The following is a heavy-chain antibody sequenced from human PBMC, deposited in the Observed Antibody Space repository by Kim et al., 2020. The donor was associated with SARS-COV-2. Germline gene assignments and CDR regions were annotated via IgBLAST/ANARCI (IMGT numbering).Heavy chain of an antibody. CDR2: ISWNSGDI. D-gene: IGHD3-10*01. CDR3: AKEMGSGNHFNVRGPYYFDQ. Sequence: GGSLRLSCTASTFRFEDYAVHWVRQRPGKGLEWVSGISWNSGDIDYADSVKGRFTISRDNARNSIFLQMNSLRSDDSALYFCAKEMGSGNHFNVRGPYYFDQWGQGTLVTVSS. CDR1: TFRFEDYA. V-gene: IGHV3-9*01. J-gene: IGHJ4*02.